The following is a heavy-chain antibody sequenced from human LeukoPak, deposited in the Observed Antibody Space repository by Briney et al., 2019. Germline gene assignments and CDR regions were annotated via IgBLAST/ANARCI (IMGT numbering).Heavy chain of an antibody. V-gene: IGHV4-39*01. CDR3: ARHSYRTYYDILTGYYDAFDI. Sequence: PSETLSLTCTVSGGSISSSGYYWGWIRQPPGKGLAWIGSIYYSGSTYYNPSLKSRVTISVDTSKNQFSLKLSSVTAADTAVYYCARHSYRTYYDILTGYYDAFDIWGQGTMVTVSS. D-gene: IGHD3-9*01. CDR2: IYYSGST. J-gene: IGHJ3*02. CDR1: GGSISSSGYY.